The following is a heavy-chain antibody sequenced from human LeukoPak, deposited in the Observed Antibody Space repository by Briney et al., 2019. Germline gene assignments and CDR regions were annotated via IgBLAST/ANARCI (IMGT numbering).Heavy chain of an antibody. J-gene: IGHJ4*02. CDR1: GFTVSSNH. CDR3: ARARGNRPGYCSGENCYYFDY. CDR2: IYAGGST. Sequence: PGGSLRLSCAASGFTVSSNHMSWVRQIPGKGLEWVSLIYAGGSTYYADSVKGRFTISRDNSKNILYLQMNSLRAEDTAVYYCARARGNRPGYCSGENCYYFDYWGQGTLVTVSS. V-gene: IGHV3-53*01. D-gene: IGHD2-15*01.